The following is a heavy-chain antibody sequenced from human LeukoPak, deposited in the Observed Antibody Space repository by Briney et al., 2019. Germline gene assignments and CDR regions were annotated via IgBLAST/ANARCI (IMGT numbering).Heavy chain of an antibody. CDR2: INPNSGGT. V-gene: IGHV1-2*02. D-gene: IGHD3-22*01. CDR3: ARTATMIVVVPDY. CDR1: GCTFTGYY. Sequence: ASVKVSCKASGCTFTGYYMHWVRQAPGQGLEWMGWINPNSGGTNYAQKFQGRVTMTRDTSISTAYMELSRLRSDDTAVYYCARTATMIVVVPDYWGQGTLVTVSS. J-gene: IGHJ4*02.